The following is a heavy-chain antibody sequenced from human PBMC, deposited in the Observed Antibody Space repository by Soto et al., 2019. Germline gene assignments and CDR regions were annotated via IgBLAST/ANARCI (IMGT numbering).Heavy chain of an antibody. CDR3: AKDLRFYDYGDSAV. Sequence: GGSLRLSCAASGFTFSSYAMSWVRQAPGKGLEWVSAISGSGGSTYYADSVKGRFTISRDNSKNTLYLQMNSLRAEDTAVYYCAKDLRFYDYGDSAVWGQGTTVTVSS. J-gene: IGHJ6*02. V-gene: IGHV3-23*01. D-gene: IGHD4-17*01. CDR2: ISGSGGST. CDR1: GFTFSSYA.